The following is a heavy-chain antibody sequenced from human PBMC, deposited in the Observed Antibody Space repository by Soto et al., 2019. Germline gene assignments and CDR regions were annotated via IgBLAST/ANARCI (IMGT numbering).Heavy chain of an antibody. CDR3: ARDRNDCGSGYLSPTYYYGMDV. Sequence: EVQLVESGGGLVQPGGSLRLSCAASGFTFSSYSMNWVRQAPGKGLEWVSYISSSSSTIYYADSVKGRFTISRDNAKNSMYLQMNSLREEDTAVYYCARDRNDCGSGYLSPTYYYGMDVWGRGTTVTVSS. J-gene: IGHJ6*02. CDR1: GFTFSSYS. V-gene: IGHV3-48*02. CDR2: ISSSSSTI. D-gene: IGHD3-3*01.